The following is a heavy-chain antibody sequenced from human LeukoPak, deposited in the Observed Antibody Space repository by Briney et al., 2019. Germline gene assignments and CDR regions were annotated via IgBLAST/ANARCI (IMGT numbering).Heavy chain of an antibody. Sequence: PGGSLRLSCAASGFTFSSYGMHWVRQAPGKGLEWVAVISYDGSNKYYADSVKGRFTISRDNSKNTLYLQMNSLRAEDTAVYYCAKNRGGYQLLYAFDYWGQGTLVTVSS. CDR3: AKNRGGYQLLYAFDY. CDR2: ISYDGSNK. D-gene: IGHD2-2*02. V-gene: IGHV3-30*18. J-gene: IGHJ4*02. CDR1: GFTFSSYG.